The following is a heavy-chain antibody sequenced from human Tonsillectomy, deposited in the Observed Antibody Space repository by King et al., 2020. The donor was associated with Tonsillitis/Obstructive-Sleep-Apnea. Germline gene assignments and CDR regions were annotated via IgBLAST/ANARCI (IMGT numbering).Heavy chain of an antibody. J-gene: IGHJ4*02. CDR1: GFTFSDVW. V-gene: IGHV3-15*01. CDR2: IQREIDGGTT. Sequence: VQLVESGGGLVKPGGSLRLSCTASGFTFSDVWMTWVRQAPGKGLEWVARIQREIDGGTTDYPTSIKGRFTISRDDSKNTVDLQMNSVQTEETAVYYCTAGFGKTDSDSWGQGTLVTVSS. D-gene: IGHD3-16*01. CDR3: TAGFGKTDSDS.